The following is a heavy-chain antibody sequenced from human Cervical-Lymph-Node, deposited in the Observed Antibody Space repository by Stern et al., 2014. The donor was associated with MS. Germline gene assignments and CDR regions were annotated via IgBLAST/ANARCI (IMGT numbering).Heavy chain of an antibody. CDR1: GGSISSSSYY. J-gene: IGHJ6*02. CDR2: IHYSGNT. CDR3: ARHDYSSSYYYYGMDV. Sequence: QLVQSGPGLVKPSETLSLTCTVSGGSISSSSYYWGWIRQPPGKGLEWIGSIHYSGNTYYNPSLESRVTMSVDTLKNQFSLKLSSGTAADTALYYCARHDYSSSYYYYGMDVWGQGTTVTVSS. D-gene: IGHD6-6*01. V-gene: IGHV4-39*01.